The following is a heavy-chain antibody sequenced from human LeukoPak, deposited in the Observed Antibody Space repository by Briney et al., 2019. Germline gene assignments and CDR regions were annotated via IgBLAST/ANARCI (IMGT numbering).Heavy chain of an antibody. V-gene: IGHV4-39*07. CDR2: IYYSGST. D-gene: IGHD2-2*01. Sequence: PSETLSLTCTVSGGSISGSNYYWGWICQPPGMGLEWIGSIYYSGSTYYNPSLKSRVTISVDTSKNQFSLKLSSVTAADTAVYYCARGIVVVPAARPEDYYYGMDVRGQGTTVTVSS. J-gene: IGHJ6*02. CDR1: GGSISGSNYY. CDR3: ARGIVVVPAARPEDYYYGMDV.